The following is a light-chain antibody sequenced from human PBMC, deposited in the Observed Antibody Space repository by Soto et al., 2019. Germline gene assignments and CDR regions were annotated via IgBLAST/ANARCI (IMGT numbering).Light chain of an antibody. CDR1: EDIRKE. V-gene: IGKV1-6*01. CDR2: GAS. Sequence: AIQMTQSPSSLSASVGDRVTITCRASEDIRKELSWYQQKPGEAPNVLIYGASSSQSGVPSRFSGSGSGTDFTLTISSLQPEDFATYYCLQDHNYPRTFGQGTKVEVK. CDR3: LQDHNYPRT. J-gene: IGKJ1*01.